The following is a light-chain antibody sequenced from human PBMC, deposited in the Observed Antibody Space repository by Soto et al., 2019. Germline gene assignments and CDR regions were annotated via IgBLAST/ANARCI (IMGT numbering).Light chain of an antibody. Sequence: QSVLTQPPSVSGAPGQSVTISCTGSSSNIGAGYDVHWYQQLPGTAPKLLIYGNSNRPSGVPDRFSGSKSGTSASLAITGLQGEDEADYYCQSYDSSLSGFWVFGGGTKLTVL. J-gene: IGLJ3*02. V-gene: IGLV1-40*01. CDR1: SSNIGAGYD. CDR3: QSYDSSLSGFWV. CDR2: GNS.